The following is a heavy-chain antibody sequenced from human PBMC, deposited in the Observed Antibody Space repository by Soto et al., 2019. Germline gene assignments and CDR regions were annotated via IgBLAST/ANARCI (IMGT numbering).Heavy chain of an antibody. Sequence: PGGALRLSCSGSGFTFSSYEMNWVRQAPGKGLEWVSYISSSGSTIYYADSVKGRFTISRDNAKNSLYLQMNSLRAEDTAVYYCARESHYDILTGPNGLDYWGQGTLVTVSS. CDR2: ISSSGSTI. CDR1: GFTFSSYE. J-gene: IGHJ4*02. D-gene: IGHD3-9*01. V-gene: IGHV3-48*03. CDR3: ARESHYDILTGPNGLDY.